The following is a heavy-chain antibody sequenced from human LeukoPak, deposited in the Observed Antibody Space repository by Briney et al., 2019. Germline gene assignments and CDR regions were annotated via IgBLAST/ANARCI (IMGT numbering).Heavy chain of an antibody. CDR1: GGSFSGYY. Sequence: PETLSLTCAVYGGSFSGYYWSWIRQPPGKGMEWIGEINHSGSTNYNPSLKSRVTISVDTSKNQFSLKLSSVTAADTAVYYCARDVAVVVWGQGTTVTVSS. J-gene: IGHJ6*02. CDR2: INHSGST. D-gene: IGHD6-19*01. CDR3: ARDVAVVV. V-gene: IGHV4-34*01.